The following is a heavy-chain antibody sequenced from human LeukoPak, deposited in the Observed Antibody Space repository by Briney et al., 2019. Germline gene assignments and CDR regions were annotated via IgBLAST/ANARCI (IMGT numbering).Heavy chain of an antibody. V-gene: IGHV3-23*01. D-gene: IGHD6-13*01. CDR3: AKDRIAAAAFFY. CDR1: GFTFSSYA. Sequence: GGSLRLSCAASGFTFSSYAMSWVRQAPGKGLEWVPAISSSGGSTYYADSVKGRFTISRDNSKNTLYLQMNSLRAEDTAVYYCAKDRIAAAAFFYWGQGTLVTVSS. J-gene: IGHJ4*02. CDR2: ISSSGGST.